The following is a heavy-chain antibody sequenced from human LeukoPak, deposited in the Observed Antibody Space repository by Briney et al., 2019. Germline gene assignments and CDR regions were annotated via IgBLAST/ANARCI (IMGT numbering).Heavy chain of an antibody. CDR1: GGSITXXXXX. V-gene: IGHV4-39*01. CDR3: ARHRGDGYXXPFDI. CDR2: IDYTRST. J-gene: IGHJ3*02. D-gene: IGHD5-12*01. Sequence: LTCTVSGGSITXXXXXWGXVXXXXXQXXEXXGTIDYTRSTYYNPSLKSRFTVSVDTSKNQFSLNLRSVTAADTAVYHCARHRGDGYXXPFDIWGQGRMVTVXS.